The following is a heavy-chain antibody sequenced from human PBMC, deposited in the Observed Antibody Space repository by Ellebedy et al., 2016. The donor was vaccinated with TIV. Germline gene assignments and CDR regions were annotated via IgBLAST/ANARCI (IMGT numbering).Heavy chain of an antibody. CDR2: INSDGSST. Sequence: GESLKISXAASGFTFSSYWMHWVRQAPGKGLVWVSRINSDGSSTSYADSVKGRFTISRDNAKNTLYLQMNSLRAEDTAVYYCARDGEQLVPYYYYYMDVWGKGTTVTVSS. CDR3: ARDGEQLVPYYYYYMDV. CDR1: GFTFSSYW. V-gene: IGHV3-74*01. D-gene: IGHD6-6*01. J-gene: IGHJ6*03.